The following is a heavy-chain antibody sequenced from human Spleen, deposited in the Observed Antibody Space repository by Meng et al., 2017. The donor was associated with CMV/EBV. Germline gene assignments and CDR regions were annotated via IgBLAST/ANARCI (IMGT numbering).Heavy chain of an antibody. D-gene: IGHD3-16*01. Sequence: QDQLVQSGAEVKKPGAAVTISCKGSGYIFTSRTRNWVRQGPGQGLEWMGWINTKTGNPTYAQGFTGRYVFSLDTFVSTAYLHINNLRTEDTAIYYCMREHYDESWEQGSLVTVSS. J-gene: IGHJ5*02. V-gene: IGHV7-4-1*02. CDR3: MREHYDES. CDR1: GYIFTSRT. CDR2: INTKTGNP.